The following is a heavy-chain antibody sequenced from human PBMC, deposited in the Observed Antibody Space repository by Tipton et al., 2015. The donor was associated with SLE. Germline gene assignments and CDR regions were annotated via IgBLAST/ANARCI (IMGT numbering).Heavy chain of an antibody. J-gene: IGHJ6*03. CDR2: IYTSGST. Sequence: TLSLTCTVSGGSISSGSYYWSWIRQPAGKGLEWIGRIYTSGSTNYNPSLKSRVTISVDTSKNQFSLKLSSVTAVDTAVYYCARGKDSGSYLYYYYYMDVWGKGTTVTVSS. V-gene: IGHV4-61*02. CDR1: GGSISSGSYY. D-gene: IGHD1-26*01. CDR3: ARGKDSGSYLYYYYYMDV.